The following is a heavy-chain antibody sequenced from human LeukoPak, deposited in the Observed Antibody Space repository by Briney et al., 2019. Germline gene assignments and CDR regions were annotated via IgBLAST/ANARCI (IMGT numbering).Heavy chain of an antibody. V-gene: IGHV3-30*18. J-gene: IGHJ6*02. Sequence: PGGSLRLSCAASGFTFSSYGMHWVRQAPGKGLEWVAVISYDGSNKYYADSVKGRFTISRDNSKNALYLQMNSLRAEDTAIYYCVKAVGAQYYYGMDVWGQGTTVTVSS. D-gene: IGHD1-26*01. CDR2: ISYDGSNK. CDR3: VKAVGAQYYYGMDV. CDR1: GFTFSSYG.